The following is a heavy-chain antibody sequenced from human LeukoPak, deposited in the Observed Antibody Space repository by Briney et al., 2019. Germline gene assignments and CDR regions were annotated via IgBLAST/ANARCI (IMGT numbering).Heavy chain of an antibody. Sequence: SGPTLVKPTQTLTLTCTFSGFSLRTSGVGVGWIRQPPGKALEWLALIYWDDDKRYSPSLKSRLTITKDTSKNQVVLTMTNMDPVDTATYYCAHTRFNHYDSSGYPGDYSDYWGQGTLVTVSS. CDR3: AHTRFNHYDSSGYPGDYSDY. CDR1: GFSLRTSGVG. J-gene: IGHJ4*02. V-gene: IGHV2-5*02. D-gene: IGHD3-22*01. CDR2: IYWDDDK.